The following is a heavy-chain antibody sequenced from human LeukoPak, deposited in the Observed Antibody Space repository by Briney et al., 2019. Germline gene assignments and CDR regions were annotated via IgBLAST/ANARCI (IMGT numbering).Heavy chain of an antibody. V-gene: IGHV4-39*01. J-gene: IGHJ4*02. D-gene: IGHD3-3*01. CDR1: GDSIISSSYY. Sequence: ASETLSLTCSVSGDSIISSSYYWGWIRQPPGKGLEWIGSIYYSGSTYYNSSLKSRVTISADTSKNQFSLKLSSVTAADTAVYYCARRINDFWSGQYGYYFDYWGQGTLVTVSS. CDR3: ARRINDFWSGQYGYYFDY. CDR2: IYYSGST.